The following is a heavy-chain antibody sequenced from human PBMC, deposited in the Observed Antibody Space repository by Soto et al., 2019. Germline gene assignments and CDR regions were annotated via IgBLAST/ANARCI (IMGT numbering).Heavy chain of an antibody. CDR3: AKEYGAPWDYYYYMDV. CDR2: ISYDGSNK. J-gene: IGHJ6*03. Sequence: GGSLRLSCAASGFTFSSYGMHWVRQAPGKGLEWVAVISYDGSNKYYADSVKGRFTISRDNSKNTLYLQMNSLRAEDTAVYYCAKEYGAPWDYYYYMDVWGKGTTVTVSS. D-gene: IGHD2-8*01. CDR1: GFTFSSYG. V-gene: IGHV3-30*18.